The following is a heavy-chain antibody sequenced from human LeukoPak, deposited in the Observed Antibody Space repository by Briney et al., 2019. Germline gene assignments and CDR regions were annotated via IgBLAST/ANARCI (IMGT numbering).Heavy chain of an antibody. D-gene: IGHD6-13*01. CDR1: GFTVSSNY. CDR3: ARRRAASWSFDS. J-gene: IGHJ4*02. CDR2: IYTDGRT. Sequence: GGSLRLTCAASGFTVSSNYMGWVRQAPGKGLEWVSVIYTDGRTYSADSMKGRFTLSRDNSKNTLYLQMSSLRAEDTAVYYCARRRAASWSFDSWGQGTLVTVSS. V-gene: IGHV3-66*04.